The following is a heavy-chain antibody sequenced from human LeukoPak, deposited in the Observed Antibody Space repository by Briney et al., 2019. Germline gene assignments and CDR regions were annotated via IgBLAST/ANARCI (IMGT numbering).Heavy chain of an antibody. CDR1: GGTFSSYA. CDR2: INPNSGGT. Sequence: ASVKVSCKASGGTFSSYAISWVRQAPGQGLEWMGWINPNSGGTNYAQKFQGRVTMTRDASISTAYMELSRLTSDDTAVYYCARGPPLGIFFPFDIWGQGTMVTVSS. J-gene: IGHJ3*02. D-gene: IGHD2-15*01. V-gene: IGHV1-2*02. CDR3: ARGPPLGIFFPFDI.